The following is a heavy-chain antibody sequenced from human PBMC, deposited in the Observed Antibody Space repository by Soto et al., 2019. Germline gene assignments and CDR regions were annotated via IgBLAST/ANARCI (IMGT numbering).Heavy chain of an antibody. J-gene: IGHJ6*02. CDR1: GYTFTSYG. CDR3: ARVGTLYYYYYYGMDV. Sequence: QVQLVQSGAEVKKPGASVKVSCKASGYTFTSYGISWVRQAPGQGLEWMGWISAYNGNTNYAQKLPGRVTMTXXTXTXXAYMELRSLRSDDTAVYYCARVGTLYYYYYYGMDVWGQGTTVTVSS. V-gene: IGHV1-18*01. CDR2: ISAYNGNT. D-gene: IGHD1-26*01.